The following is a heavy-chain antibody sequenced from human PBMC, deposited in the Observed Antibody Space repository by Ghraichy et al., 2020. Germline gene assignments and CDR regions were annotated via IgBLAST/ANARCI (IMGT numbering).Heavy chain of an antibody. D-gene: IGHD2-15*01. Sequence: GRSLRLACAASGFTFRNSAMTWVRQAPGEGLEWVSTISGLGGQTFYADSVKGRFTVSRDNSKDTLYLQINSLTADDTAVYYCARGGHYSHFDPWGQGTLVTVSS. CDR3: ARGGHYSHFDP. J-gene: IGHJ5*02. CDR2: ISGLGGQT. CDR1: GFTFRNSA. V-gene: IGHV3-23*01.